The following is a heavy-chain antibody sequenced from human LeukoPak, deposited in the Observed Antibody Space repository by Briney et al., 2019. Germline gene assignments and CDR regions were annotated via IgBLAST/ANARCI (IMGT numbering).Heavy chain of an antibody. CDR1: GGTFSSYA. V-gene: IGHV1-69*06. CDR2: IIPIFGTA. CDR3: ATSYYYDSSGYYPFDY. D-gene: IGHD3-22*01. Sequence: SVKVSCKASGGTFSSYAISWVRQAPGQGLEWMGGIIPIFGTANYAQKFQGRVTITADKSTSTAYMELSSLRSGDTAVYYCATSYYYDSSGYYPFDYWGQGTLVTVSS. J-gene: IGHJ4*02.